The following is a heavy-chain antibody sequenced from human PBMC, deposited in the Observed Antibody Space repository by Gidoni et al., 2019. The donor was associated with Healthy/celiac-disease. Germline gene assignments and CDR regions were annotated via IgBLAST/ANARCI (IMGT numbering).Heavy chain of an antibody. Sequence: EVQLVESGGGLIQPGGSLRLSCAASVFTVSSNYMSWVRQAPGKGLEWVSVIYSGGSTYYADSVKGRFTISRDNSKNTLYLQMNSLRAEDTAVYYCARNVVDYGDYFDYWGQGTLVTVSS. D-gene: IGHD4-17*01. CDR3: ARNVVDYGDYFDY. V-gene: IGHV3-53*01. J-gene: IGHJ4*02. CDR2: IYSGGST. CDR1: VFTVSSNY.